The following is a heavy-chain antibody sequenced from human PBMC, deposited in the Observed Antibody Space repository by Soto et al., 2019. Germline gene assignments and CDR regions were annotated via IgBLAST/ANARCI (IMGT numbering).Heavy chain of an antibody. CDR3: ARHRAVTGWFDP. V-gene: IGHV5-10-1*01. CDR1: GYGFTSYW. CDR2: IDPSDSYT. J-gene: IGHJ5*02. D-gene: IGHD4-4*01. Sequence: PGESLKISCKGSGYGFTSYWISWVRQMPGKGLEWMGRIDPSDSYTNYSPSFQGHVTISADKSISTAYLQWSSLKASDTAMYYCARHRAVTGWFDPWGQGTLVTVSS.